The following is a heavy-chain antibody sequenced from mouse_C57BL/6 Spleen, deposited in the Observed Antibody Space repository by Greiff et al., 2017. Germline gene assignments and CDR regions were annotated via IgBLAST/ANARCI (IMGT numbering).Heavy chain of an antibody. J-gene: IGHJ2*01. Sequence: QVQLQQSGAELVKPGASVKLSCKASGYTFTSYWMHWVKQRPGQGLEWIGLIHPTSGSTNYNEKFKSKATLTVDKSSSTAYMQLSSLTSEDSAVXYCAGLGRFGYWGQGTTLTVSS. D-gene: IGHD4-1*01. V-gene: IGHV1-64*01. CDR1: GYTFTSYW. CDR3: AGLGRFGY. CDR2: IHPTSGST.